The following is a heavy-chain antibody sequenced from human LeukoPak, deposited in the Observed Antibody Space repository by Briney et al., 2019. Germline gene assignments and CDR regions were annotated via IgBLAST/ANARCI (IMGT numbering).Heavy chain of an antibody. J-gene: IGHJ6*02. CDR1: GFTLSSSW. V-gene: IGHV3-74*01. CDR2: ISTDGSTT. D-gene: IGHD4-17*01. Sequence: GGSLRLSCAASGFTLSSSWMYWVRQAPGKGLVWVAHISTDGSTTIYADSVKGRFTISRDNAKNTVFLQMNSLRAEDTAVYYCAKDTYGGDYAYYYYGMDVWGQGTTVTVSS. CDR3: AKDTYGGDYAYYYYGMDV.